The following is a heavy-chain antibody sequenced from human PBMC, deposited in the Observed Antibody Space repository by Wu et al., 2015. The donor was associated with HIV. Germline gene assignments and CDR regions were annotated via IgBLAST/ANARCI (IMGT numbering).Heavy chain of an antibody. D-gene: IGHD6-6*01. J-gene: IGHJ1*01. CDR3: ATLSSELHHRGYFQH. V-gene: IGHV1-69*13. CDR1: GGAFTTSA. CDR2: IIPIFGTA. Sequence: QVQLVQSGAEVKKPGSSVKVSCKGSGGAFTTSAINWVRQAPGQGLEWMGGIIPIFGTANYAQKFQGRVTITADESTSTAYMELSSLRSEDTAVYYCATLSSELHHRGYFQHWGQGTLVTVSS.